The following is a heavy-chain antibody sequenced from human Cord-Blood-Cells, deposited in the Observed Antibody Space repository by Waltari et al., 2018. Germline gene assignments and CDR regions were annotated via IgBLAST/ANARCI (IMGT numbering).Heavy chain of an antibody. V-gene: IGHV3-30*04. CDR3: ARDTRYGGNSGAFDI. J-gene: IGHJ3*02. CDR1: GFTFSSYA. Sequence: QVQLVESGGGVVQPGRSLRLSCAASGFTFSSYAMHWVRKAPGKGLEWVSVISYDGSNKYYADSVKGRFTISRDNSKNTLYLQMNSLRAEDTAVYYCARDTRYGGNSGAFDIWGQGTMVTVSS. D-gene: IGHD4-17*01. CDR2: ISYDGSNK.